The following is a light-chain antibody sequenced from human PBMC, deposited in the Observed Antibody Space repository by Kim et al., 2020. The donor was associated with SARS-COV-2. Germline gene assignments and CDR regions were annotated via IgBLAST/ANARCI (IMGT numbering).Light chain of an antibody. V-gene: IGLV8-61*01. CDR3: VLYMGGGISV. CDR2: STS. Sequence: QTVVTQEPSISVSPGGTVTLTCGFRFGSVSTNHFPSWYQQTPGQGPRTLVYSTSIRSSGVPNRLSGSILGNTAALTITGAQADDESEYYCVLYMGGGISVFGTGNKVTVL. CDR1: FGSVSTNHF. J-gene: IGLJ1*01.